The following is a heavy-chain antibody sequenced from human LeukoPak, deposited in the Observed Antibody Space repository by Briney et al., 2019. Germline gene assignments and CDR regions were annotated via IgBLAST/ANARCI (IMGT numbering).Heavy chain of an antibody. V-gene: IGHV3-23*01. CDR1: GFTFSSYA. D-gene: IGHD3-3*01. Sequence: GGSLRLSCAASGFTFSSYAMSWVRQAPGKGLEWVSAISGSGGSTYYADSVKGRFTISRDNSKNTLYLQMNSLRAEDTAVYYCAKDVPITIFGVVPPCFDYWGQGTLVTVSS. CDR3: AKDVPITIFGVVPPCFDY. CDR2: ISGSGGST. J-gene: IGHJ4*02.